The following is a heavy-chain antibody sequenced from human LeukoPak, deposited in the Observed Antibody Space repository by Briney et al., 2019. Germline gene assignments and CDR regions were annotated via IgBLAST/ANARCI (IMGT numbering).Heavy chain of an antibody. CDR1: GYTFTSYG. CDR2: ISAYNGNT. Sequence: ASVKVSCKASGYTFTSYGISWVRQAPGQGLEWMGWISAYNGNTNYAQKLQGRVTMTTDTSTSTAYMELRSLRSDDTAVYYCATDWVTRKAFDIWGQGTMVTVSS. J-gene: IGHJ3*02. D-gene: IGHD5-18*01. V-gene: IGHV1-18*01. CDR3: ATDWVTRKAFDI.